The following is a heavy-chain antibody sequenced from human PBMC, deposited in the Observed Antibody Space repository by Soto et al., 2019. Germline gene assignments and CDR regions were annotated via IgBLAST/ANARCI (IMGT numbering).Heavy chain of an antibody. CDR1: GFTFSSYS. CDR2: ISSSSSYI. V-gene: IGHV3-21*01. Sequence: EVQLVESGGGLVKPGGSLRLSCAASGFTFSSYSMNWVRQAPGKGLEWVSSISSSSSYIYYADSVKGRFTISRDNAKNPLSLQMNSLRAEDTAVYYCARDVSVAFDIWGQGTMVTVSS. J-gene: IGHJ3*02. CDR3: ARDVSVAFDI.